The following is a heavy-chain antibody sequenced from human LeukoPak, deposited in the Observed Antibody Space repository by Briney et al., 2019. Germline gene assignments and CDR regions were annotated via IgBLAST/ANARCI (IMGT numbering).Heavy chain of an antibody. D-gene: IGHD2/OR15-2a*01. CDR3: AKDRRVIDHNLFDP. CDR1: GFTFSSYA. V-gene: IGHV3-23*01. J-gene: IGHJ5*02. Sequence: LSGGSLRLSCAASGFTFSSYAMSWVRQAPGKGLEWVSAISGSGGSTYYADSVKGRFTISRDNSKNTLYLQMNSLRAEDTAVYYCAKDRRVIDHNLFDPWGEGTLGTVSS. CDR2: ISGSGGST.